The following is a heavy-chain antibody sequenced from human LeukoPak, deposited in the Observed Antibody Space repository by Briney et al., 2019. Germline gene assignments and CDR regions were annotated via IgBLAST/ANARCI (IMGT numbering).Heavy chain of an antibody. CDR2: INHSGST. Sequence: SETLSLTCAVYGGSFSGYYWSWIRQPPGKGLEWIGEINHSGSTNYNPSLKSRATISVDTSKNQFSLKLSSVTAADTAVYYCARGVYGSGPGDWFDPWGQGTLVTVSS. V-gene: IGHV4-34*01. CDR3: ARGVYGSGPGDWFDP. D-gene: IGHD3-10*01. J-gene: IGHJ5*02. CDR1: GGSFSGYY.